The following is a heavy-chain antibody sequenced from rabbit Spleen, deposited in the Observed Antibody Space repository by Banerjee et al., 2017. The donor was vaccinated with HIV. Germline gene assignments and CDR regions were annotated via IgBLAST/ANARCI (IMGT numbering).Heavy chain of an antibody. CDR3: VRGASASGYYNL. Sequence: QSLEESGGDLVKPGASLTLSCKASGIDFTNYYITWVRQAPGKGLEWIGYIDLVFGSTYYANWVNGRFTISSHNAQNTLYLQLNSLTAADTATYFCVRGASASGYYNLWGPGTLVTVS. CDR1: GIDFTNYY. J-gene: IGHJ4*01. V-gene: IGHV1S7*01. D-gene: IGHD1-1*01. CDR2: IDLVFGST.